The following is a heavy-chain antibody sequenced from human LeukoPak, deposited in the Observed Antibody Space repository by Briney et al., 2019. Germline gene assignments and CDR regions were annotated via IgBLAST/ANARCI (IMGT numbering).Heavy chain of an antibody. CDR1: GGSISSGGYY. J-gene: IGHJ2*01. CDR3: ARVGQITMIVGPTYWYFDL. CDR2: IYYSGST. V-gene: IGHV4-31*03. Sequence: SETLSLTCTVSGGSISSGGYYWSWIRQHPGKGLEWIGYIYYSGSTYYNPSLKSRVTISVDTSKNQFSLKLSSVTAADTAVYYCARVGQITMIVGPTYWYFDLWGRGTLVTVSS. D-gene: IGHD3-22*01.